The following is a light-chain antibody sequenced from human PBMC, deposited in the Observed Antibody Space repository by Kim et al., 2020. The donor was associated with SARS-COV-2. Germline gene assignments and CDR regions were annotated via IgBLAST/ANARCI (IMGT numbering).Light chain of an antibody. CDR2: LGS. J-gene: IGKJ2*01. CDR1: QSLLHSNGYNY. Sequence: DIVMTQSPLSLPVTPGEPAPISCRSSQSLLHSNGYNYLDWYLQKPGQSPQLLIYLGSNRASGVPDRFSGSGSGTDFTLKISRVEAEDVGVYYCIEALQTPYTFGQGTKLEI. CDR3: IEALQTPYT. V-gene: IGKV2-28*01.